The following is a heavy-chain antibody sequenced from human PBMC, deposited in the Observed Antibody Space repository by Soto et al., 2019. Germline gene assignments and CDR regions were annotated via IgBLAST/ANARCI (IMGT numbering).Heavy chain of an antibody. CDR2: ISPGDSHT. J-gene: IGHJ6*02. CDR1: GYNFINYW. CDR3: LRTARNYHSSATDV. D-gene: IGHD1-7*01. Sequence: GESLKISCKGSGYNFINYWIAWVRQMPGRGLEWMGIISPGDSHTKYSPSLQGQVTISADKSISTAYLQWSSLKASDTAMYYCLRTARNYHSSATDVWGQGTTVTVSS. V-gene: IGHV5-51*01.